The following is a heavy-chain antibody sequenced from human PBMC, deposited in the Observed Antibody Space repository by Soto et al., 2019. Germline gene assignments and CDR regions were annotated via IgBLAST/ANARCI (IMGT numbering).Heavy chain of an antibody. J-gene: IGHJ6*02. CDR1: GFSFSRFG. CDR3: ARGPPGTQPLVVDGMDV. V-gene: IGHV3-33*01. CDR2: IWNDGSNK. D-gene: IGHD2-21*01. Sequence: HPGGSLRLSCAASGFSFSRFGMHWVRQAPGKGLEWVAVIWNDGSNKNYADSVKGRFTISRDNSKKTLYPQMNSLRAEDTAVYYCARGPPGTQPLVVDGMDVWGQGTTVTVSS.